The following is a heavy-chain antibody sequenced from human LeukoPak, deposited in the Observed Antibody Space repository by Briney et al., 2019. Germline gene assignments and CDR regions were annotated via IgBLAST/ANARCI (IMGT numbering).Heavy chain of an antibody. CDR1: GFTFRRYG. V-gene: IGHV3-23*01. D-gene: IGHD5-18*01. J-gene: IGHJ4*02. CDR2: ISGSGDTT. Sequence: GGSLRLSCAASGFTFRRYGMSWVRQAPGKGLEWVSAISGSGDTTSYADSVKGRFTISRVNSKNTLSLQVNGLRAEDAAVYYCAKDTGYTTMVSYFDNWGQGTLVTVSS. CDR3: AKDTGYTTMVSYFDN.